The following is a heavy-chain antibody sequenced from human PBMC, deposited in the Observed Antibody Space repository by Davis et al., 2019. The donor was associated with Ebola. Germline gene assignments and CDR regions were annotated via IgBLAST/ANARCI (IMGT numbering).Heavy chain of an antibody. D-gene: IGHD3-22*01. Sequence: GESLKISCTASGFTFSSYAMHWVRQAPGKGLEYVSAISSNGGSTYYANSVKGRFTISRDNSKNTLYLQMGSLRAEDMAVYYCARGQDSSGYYGYFDYWGQGTLVTVSS. J-gene: IGHJ4*02. V-gene: IGHV3-64*01. CDR3: ARGQDSSGYYGYFDY. CDR1: GFTFSSYA. CDR2: ISSNGGST.